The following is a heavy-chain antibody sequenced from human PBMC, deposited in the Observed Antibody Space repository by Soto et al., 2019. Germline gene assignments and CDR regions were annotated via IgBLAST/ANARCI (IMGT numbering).Heavy chain of an antibody. Sequence: LRCAAAECTFSGHAMRCISKKPGKGLEWVAVISYDGSNKYYADSVKGRFTISRDNSKNTLYLQMNSLRAEDTAVYYCARDSSEMDYYDSSGYHAAFDIWGQGTMVTVSS. CDR3: ARDSSEMDYYDSSGYHAAFDI. V-gene: IGHV3-30-3*01. D-gene: IGHD3-22*01. CDR2: ISYDGSNK. J-gene: IGHJ3*02. CDR1: ECTFSGHA.